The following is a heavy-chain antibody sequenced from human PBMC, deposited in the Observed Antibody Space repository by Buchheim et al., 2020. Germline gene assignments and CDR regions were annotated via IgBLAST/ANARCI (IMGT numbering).Heavy chain of an antibody. D-gene: IGHD3-10*01. CDR3: ARDRMVRGVTIDY. J-gene: IGHJ4*02. CDR2: ISYDGSNK. Sequence: QVQLVESGGGVVQPGRSLRLSCAASGFTFSSYAMHWVRQAPGKGLEWVAVISYDGSNKYYADSVKGRFTISRDNSKNTLYLQMNSLRAEDTAVYYCARDRMVRGVTIDYWGQGTL. V-gene: IGHV3-30-3*01. CDR1: GFTFSSYA.